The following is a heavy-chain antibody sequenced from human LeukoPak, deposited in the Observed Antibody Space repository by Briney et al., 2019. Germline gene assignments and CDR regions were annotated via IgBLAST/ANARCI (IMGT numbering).Heavy chain of an antibody. J-gene: IGHJ4*02. V-gene: IGHV3-30*02. Sequence: GGSLRLSCAASGFTFSSYGMHWVRQAPGKGLEWVAFIRYDGSNKYYADSVKGRFTISRDNSKNTLYLQMNSLRAEDTAVYYCAKDRGSWFGELLDYWGRGTLVTVSS. CDR2: IRYDGSNK. CDR1: GFTFSSYG. CDR3: AKDRGSWFGELLDY. D-gene: IGHD3-10*01.